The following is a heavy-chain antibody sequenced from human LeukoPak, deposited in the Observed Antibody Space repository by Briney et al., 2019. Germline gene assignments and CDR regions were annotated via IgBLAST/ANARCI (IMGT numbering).Heavy chain of an antibody. D-gene: IGHD4-17*01. V-gene: IGHV4-59*01. Sequence: SETLSLTCTVSGGSISSYYWSWIRQPPGKGLEWIGYIYYSGSTNYNPSLKSRVTISADTSKNQFSLKLSSVTAADTAVYYCARVGYGDYSNWFDPWGQGTLVTVSS. CDR2: IYYSGST. CDR1: GGSISSYY. CDR3: ARVGYGDYSNWFDP. J-gene: IGHJ5*02.